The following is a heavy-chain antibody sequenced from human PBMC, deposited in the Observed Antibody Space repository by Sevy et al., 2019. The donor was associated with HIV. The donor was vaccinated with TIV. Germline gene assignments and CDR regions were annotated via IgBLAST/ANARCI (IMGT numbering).Heavy chain of an antibody. CDR2: ISYDGDNK. CDR1: GFTFSNYG. CDR3: AKAHADCSGGTCYTAHYYYDMDV. V-gene: IGHV3-30*18. J-gene: IGHJ6*02. Sequence: GGSLRLSCAASGFTFSNYGMHWVRQAPGKGLEWVAAISYDGDNKYFADSVKGRFTVSRENSKNTLYLEMNSLRAEDTAIYYCAKAHADCSGGTCYTAHYYYDMDVWGQGATVTVSS. D-gene: IGHD2-15*01.